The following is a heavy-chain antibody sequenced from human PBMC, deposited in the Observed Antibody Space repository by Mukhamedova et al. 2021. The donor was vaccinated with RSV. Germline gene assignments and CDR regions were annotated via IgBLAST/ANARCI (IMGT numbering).Heavy chain of an antibody. Sequence: WIRQPPGKGLEWIGYIYYSGSTNYNPSLKSRVTISVDTSKNQFSLKLSSVTAADTAVYYCAGTYYDFWSGYSNKGNWFDPWGPET. CDR3: AGTYYDFWSGYSNKGNWFDP. CDR2: IYYSGST. V-gene: IGHV4-59*01. J-gene: IGHJ5*02. D-gene: IGHD3-3*01.